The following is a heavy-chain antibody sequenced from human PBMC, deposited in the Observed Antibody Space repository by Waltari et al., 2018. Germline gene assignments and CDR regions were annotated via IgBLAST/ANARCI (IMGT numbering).Heavy chain of an antibody. V-gene: IGHV3-7*04. Sequence: EVQLVESGGGLVQPGGSLRLSCAASGFTFIDYWMNWVRQAQGKGLEWVANIKQDGSEKYYVDSVKGRFTISRDNTKNSLYLQMNSLRAEDTAVYYCARVTRNSPPDYWGQGTLVTVSS. CDR2: IKQDGSEK. D-gene: IGHD2-2*01. CDR3: ARVTRNSPPDY. J-gene: IGHJ4*02. CDR1: GFTFIDYW.